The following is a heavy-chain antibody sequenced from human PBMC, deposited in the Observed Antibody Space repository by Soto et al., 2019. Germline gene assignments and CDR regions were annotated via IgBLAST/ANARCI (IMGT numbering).Heavy chain of an antibody. Sequence: GGPLRLSCAASGFTFSSYGMHWVRQAPGKGLEWVAVIWYDGSNKYYADSVKGRFTISRDNSKNTLYLQMNSLRAEDTAVYYCARDHTVTTFDYWGQGTLVTVSS. CDR1: GFTFSSYG. CDR2: IWYDGSNK. J-gene: IGHJ4*02. V-gene: IGHV3-33*01. CDR3: ARDHTVTTFDY. D-gene: IGHD4-17*01.